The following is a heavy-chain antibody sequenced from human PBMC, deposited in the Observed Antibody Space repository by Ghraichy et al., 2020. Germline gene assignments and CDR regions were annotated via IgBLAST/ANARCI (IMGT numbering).Heavy chain of an antibody. CDR2: IRGGIPST. Sequence: GGSLRLSCAASGFTFSSYAMSWVRQAPGRGLEWVSTIRGGIPSTYYVDSVKGRFTISRDNSKNTLYLQMNGLLAEDTAIYYCTKDHSVTANTNNWHTYFQHWGQGSLVTVSS. J-gene: IGHJ1*01. CDR3: TKDHSVTANTNNWHTYFQH. D-gene: IGHD1-1*01. V-gene: IGHV3-23*01. CDR1: GFTFSSYA.